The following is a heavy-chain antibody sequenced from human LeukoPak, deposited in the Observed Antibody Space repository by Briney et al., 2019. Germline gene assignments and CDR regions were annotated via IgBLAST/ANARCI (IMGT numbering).Heavy chain of an antibody. D-gene: IGHD6-13*01. V-gene: IGHV4-39*01. J-gene: IGHJ4*02. CDR1: GGSISSSSYY. CDR3: ARRPAAGGFDY. CDR2: IYYSGST. Sequence: PSETLSLTCTVSGGSISSSSYYWGWIRQPPGKGLEWIGSIYYSGSTYYNPSLKSRVTISVDTSKNQFSLKLSSVTAADTAVYYCARRPAAGGFDYWGQGTLVTVSS.